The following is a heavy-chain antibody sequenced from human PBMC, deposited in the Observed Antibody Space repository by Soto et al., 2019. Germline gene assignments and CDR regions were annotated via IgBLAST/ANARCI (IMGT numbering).Heavy chain of an antibody. V-gene: IGHV3-7*01. J-gene: IGHJ4*02. Sequence: GGSLRLSCAASGFSFGNYWMDWVRQAPGKGLEWVANINQDGSERHYVDSVKGRFTISRDNAKNSLYLQMSSLTAEDSALYYCARSLDYWGQGTPVTVSS. CDR1: GFSFGNYW. CDR2: INQDGSER. CDR3: ARSLDY.